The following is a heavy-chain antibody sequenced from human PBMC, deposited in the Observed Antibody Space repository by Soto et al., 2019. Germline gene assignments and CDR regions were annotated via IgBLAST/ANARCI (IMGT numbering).Heavy chain of an antibody. CDR3: ARGGGVGVAGSAAFDM. CDR1: GYPVTAYY. CDR2: INPATGAA. D-gene: IGHD3-3*01. V-gene: IGHV1-2*02. J-gene: IGHJ3*02. Sequence: QLHLVQSGAVVKKPGASVTVSCSASGYPVTAYYMHWVRQAPGRGLEWMGGINPATGAAKYTQTFPGRVTMARDTAKSTVFMELSGLTSEDTAVFYFARGGGVGVAGSAAFDMWGQGTLVTVSS.